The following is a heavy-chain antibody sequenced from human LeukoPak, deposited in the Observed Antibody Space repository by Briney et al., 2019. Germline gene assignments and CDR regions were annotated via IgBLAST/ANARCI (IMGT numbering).Heavy chain of an antibody. CDR3: AKGLEYYYDSSGAFDI. J-gene: IGHJ3*02. V-gene: IGHV3-23*01. CDR2: ISGSGGST. Sequence: PGGSLRLSCAASGFTFSSYAMSWVRQAPGKGLEWVSAISGSGGSTYYADSVKGRFTISRDNSKNTLYLQMNSLRAEDTAVYYCAKGLEYYYDSSGAFDIWGQGTMVTVSS. D-gene: IGHD3-22*01. CDR1: GFTFSSYA.